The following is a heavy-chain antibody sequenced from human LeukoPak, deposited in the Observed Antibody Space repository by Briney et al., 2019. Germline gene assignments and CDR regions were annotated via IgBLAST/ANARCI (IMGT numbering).Heavy chain of an antibody. CDR1: GNTFTDYY. J-gene: IGHJ4*02. Sequence: ASVKVSCKASGNTFTDYYMHWVRQAPGQGLEWMGIINPSGGSTSYAQKFQGRVTMTRDTSTSTVYMELSSLRSEDTAVYYCARDRGYTLLGYCTNGVCFEIDYWGREPWSPSPQ. D-gene: IGHD2-8*01. V-gene: IGHV1-46*01. CDR3: ARDRGYTLLGYCTNGVCFEIDY. CDR2: INPSGGST.